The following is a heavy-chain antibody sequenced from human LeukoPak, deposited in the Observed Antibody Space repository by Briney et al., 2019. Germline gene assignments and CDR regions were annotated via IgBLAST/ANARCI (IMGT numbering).Heavy chain of an antibody. CDR1: GFTFSSYW. J-gene: IGHJ4*02. Sequence: GSLRLSCAASGFTFSSYWMHWVRQAPGKGLVWVSRINSDGSSTSYADSVKGRFTISRDNAKNTLYLQMNSLRAEDTAVYYCAREPFKTDYDFWSGYYWFDYWGQGTLVTVSS. CDR3: AREPFKTDYDFWSGYYWFDY. V-gene: IGHV3-74*01. CDR2: INSDGSST. D-gene: IGHD3-3*01.